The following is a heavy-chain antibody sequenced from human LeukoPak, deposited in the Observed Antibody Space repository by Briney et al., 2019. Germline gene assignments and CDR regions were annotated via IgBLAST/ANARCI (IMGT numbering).Heavy chain of an antibody. CDR3: AKGSYYDSSGSFYFDY. D-gene: IGHD3-22*01. CDR1: GFTFSSYA. CDR2: ISYDGSNK. Sequence: GRSLRLSCAASGFTFSSYAMHWVRQAPGKGLEWVAVISYDGSNKYYADSVKGRFTISRDNSKNTLYVQVDSLGTEDTAAYYCAKGSYYDSSGSFYFDYWGQGTLVTVSS. J-gene: IGHJ4*02. V-gene: IGHV3-30-3*01.